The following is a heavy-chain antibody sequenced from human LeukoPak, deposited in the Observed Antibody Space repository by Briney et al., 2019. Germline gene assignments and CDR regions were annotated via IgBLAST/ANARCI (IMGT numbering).Heavy chain of an antibody. CDR2: IRSKANSYAT. CDR1: GFTFSGSA. J-gene: IGHJ6*03. CDR3: TRRNAPTIYSRGGYYYMDV. D-gene: IGHD4-11*01. Sequence: GGSLRLSCAASGFTFSGSAMHWVRQASGKGLEWVGRIRSKANSYATAYAASVKGRFTISRDDSKNTAYLQMNSLKTEDTAVYYCTRRNAPTIYSRGGYYYMDVWGKGTTVTVSS. V-gene: IGHV3-73*01.